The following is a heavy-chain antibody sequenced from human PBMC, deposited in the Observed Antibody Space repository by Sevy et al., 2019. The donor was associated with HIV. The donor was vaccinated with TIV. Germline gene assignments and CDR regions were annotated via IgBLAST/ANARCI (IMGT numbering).Heavy chain of an antibody. Sequence: ASVKVSCKTSGYTFISYYINWVRQATGQGLEWMGWMNPDSGKRGYAQKFQGRVTMTTNTSISTAYMELRSLRSEDSAVYYCARADLDSSTFFYYYGMDVWGQGTTVTVSS. J-gene: IGHJ6*02. CDR3: ARADLDSSTFFYYYGMDV. D-gene: IGHD6-13*01. V-gene: IGHV1-8*01. CDR2: MNPDSGKR. CDR1: GYTFISYY.